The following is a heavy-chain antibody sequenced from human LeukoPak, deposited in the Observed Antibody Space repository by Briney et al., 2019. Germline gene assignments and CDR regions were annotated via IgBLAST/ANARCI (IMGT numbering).Heavy chain of an antibody. CDR3: ARGEQQLVLSYFDY. D-gene: IGHD6-13*01. Sequence: GGSLRLSCAASVFTFTSYWMSWVRQAPGKGLKWISFISSSSSYIYYADSVKGRFTISRDNAKNSLYLQMNSLRAEDTAVYYCARGEQQLVLSYFDYWGQGTLVTVSS. V-gene: IGHV3-21*01. CDR2: ISSSSSYI. J-gene: IGHJ4*02. CDR1: VFTFTSYW.